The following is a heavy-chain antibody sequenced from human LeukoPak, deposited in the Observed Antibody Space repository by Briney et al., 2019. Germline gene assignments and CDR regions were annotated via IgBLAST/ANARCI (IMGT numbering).Heavy chain of an antibody. Sequence: GGSLRLSWEASGFTLIYYQFNSVRQAPGKGLEWVSYISSSAVTKKYADSVRGRFTISRDNAKNSLYLDMTSLGAEDTAVDYFPREYDYYSYFDFWGQGVLVSVSS. CDR3: PREYDYYSYFDF. CDR1: GFTLIYYQ. CDR2: ISSSAVTK. V-gene: IGHV3-48*03. D-gene: IGHD2-21*02. J-gene: IGHJ4*02.